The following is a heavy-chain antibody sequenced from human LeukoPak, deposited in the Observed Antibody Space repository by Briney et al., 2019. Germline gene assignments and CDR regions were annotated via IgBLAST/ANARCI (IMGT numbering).Heavy chain of an antibody. V-gene: IGHV3-15*01. D-gene: IGHD5-12*01. J-gene: IGHJ4*02. Sequence: GGSLRLSCAASGFTFSSYEMNWVRQAPGKGLEWVGRIKSKTDGGTTDYAAPVKGRFTISRDDSKNTLYLQMNSLKTEDTAVYYCTTRIVATPVDYWGQGTLVTVSS. CDR3: TTRIVATPVDY. CDR2: IKSKTDGGTT. CDR1: GFTFSSYE.